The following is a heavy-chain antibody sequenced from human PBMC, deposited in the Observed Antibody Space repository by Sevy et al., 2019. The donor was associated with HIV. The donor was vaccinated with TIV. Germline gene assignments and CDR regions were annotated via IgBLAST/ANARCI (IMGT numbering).Heavy chain of an antibody. V-gene: IGHV2-5*02. J-gene: IGHJ4*02. D-gene: IGHD4-17*01. Sequence: SGPTLVNPTQTLTLTCTFSGISLSTSGMGVGWIRQPPGKALEWLALIYWDDDKRYSPSLKSRLTIPKDTSKNQVVLTMTNMDPVDTATYYCAHWLYGDYVTNFDYWGQGTLVTVSS. CDR3: AHWLYGDYVTNFDY. CDR1: GISLSTSGMG. CDR2: IYWDDDK.